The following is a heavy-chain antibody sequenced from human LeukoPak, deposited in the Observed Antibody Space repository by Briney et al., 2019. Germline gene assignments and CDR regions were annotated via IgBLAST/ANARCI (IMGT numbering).Heavy chain of an antibody. CDR1: GFTFSSYE. CDR3: ARVGRSGWDFDH. D-gene: IGHD6-19*01. V-gene: IGHV3-7*01. J-gene: IGHJ4*02. CDR2: IKQDGSEK. Sequence: GGSLRLSCAASGFTFSSYEMNWVRQAPGKGLEWVANIKQDGSEKYYVDSVKGRFTISRDNANNSLFLQLISLTVDDTAVYYCARVGRSGWDFDHWGQGTLVTVSS.